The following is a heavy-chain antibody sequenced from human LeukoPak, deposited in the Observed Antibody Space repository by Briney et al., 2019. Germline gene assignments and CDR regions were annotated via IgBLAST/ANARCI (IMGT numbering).Heavy chain of an antibody. CDR2: IKQDGSEK. J-gene: IGHJ4*02. Sequence: GGSLRLSCAASGFTFDDYGMSWVRQAPGKGLEWVANIKQDGSEKYYVDSVKGRFTISRDNAKNSLYLQMNSLRAEDTAVYYCARDPGSSWYTYFDYWGQGTLVTVSS. CDR1: GFTFDDYG. CDR3: ARDPGSSWYTYFDY. D-gene: IGHD6-13*01. V-gene: IGHV3-7*01.